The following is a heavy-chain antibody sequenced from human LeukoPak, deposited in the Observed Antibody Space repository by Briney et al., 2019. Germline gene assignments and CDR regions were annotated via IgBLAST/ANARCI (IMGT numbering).Heavy chain of an antibody. D-gene: IGHD6-13*01. CDR2: INHSGST. CDR1: GGSFSGYY. V-gene: IGHV4-34*01. Sequence: SETLSLTCAVYGGSFSGYYWSWIRQPPGKGLEWIGEINHSGSTNYNPSLKSRVTISVDTSKNQFSLKLSSVTAADTAVYYCARDNDSWYWFDPWGQGTLVTVSS. CDR3: ARDNDSWYWFDP. J-gene: IGHJ5*02.